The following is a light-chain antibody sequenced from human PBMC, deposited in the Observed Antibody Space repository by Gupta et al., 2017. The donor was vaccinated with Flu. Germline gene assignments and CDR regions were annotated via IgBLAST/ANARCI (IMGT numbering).Light chain of an antibody. CDR2: WAS. Sequence: GESASINCKSSRSVLYNSNKKTYLAWYQQKPGQPPRLLIYWASTGQSGVPDRFSGSGDGTDFTLTISTLQAEDVAVYYCQQYSGTHPRYIFGQGTKLEIK. CDR3: QQYSGTHPRYI. CDR1: RSVLYNSNKKTY. V-gene: IGKV4-1*01. J-gene: IGKJ2*01.